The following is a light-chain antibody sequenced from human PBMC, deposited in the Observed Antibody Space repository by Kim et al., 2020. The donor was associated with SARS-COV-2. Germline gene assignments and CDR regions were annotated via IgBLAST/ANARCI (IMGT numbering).Light chain of an antibody. CDR3: QQRSDWVT. Sequence: SLSPGERATLSCRASQSVSSYLAWYQQKPGQAPRLLIYDASNRATGIPARFSGSGSGTDFTLTISSLEPEDFAVYYCQQRSDWVTFGQGTRLGI. V-gene: IGKV3-11*01. CDR1: QSVSSY. CDR2: DAS. J-gene: IGKJ5*01.